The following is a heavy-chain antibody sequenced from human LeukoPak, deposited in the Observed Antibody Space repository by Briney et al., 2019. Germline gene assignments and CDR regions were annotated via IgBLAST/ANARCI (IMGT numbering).Heavy chain of an antibody. J-gene: IGHJ4*02. CDR1: GFTFSSYA. Sequence: GGSLRLSCAASGFTFSSYAMSWVRQAPGKGLEWVSAISGSGGSTYYADSVKGRFTISRDNSKNTLYLQMNSLRAEDTAVYYCARHSRNGYNYGDYWGQGTLVTVSS. CDR3: ARHSRNGYNYGDY. V-gene: IGHV3-23*01. CDR2: ISGSGGST. D-gene: IGHD5-24*01.